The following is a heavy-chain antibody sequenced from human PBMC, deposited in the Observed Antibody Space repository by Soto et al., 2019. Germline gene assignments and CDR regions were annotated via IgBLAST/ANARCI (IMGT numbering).Heavy chain of an antibody. Sequence: SETLSLTCAVYGGSFSAYYWSWIRQPPGKGLEWIGEIYHSGSTKYNPSLKSRVTMSVDKSKNTVYLHMSSLRADDTAVYYCARDGPIQHRPDYWGRGTLVTVSS. CDR1: GGSFSAYY. CDR2: IYHSGST. V-gene: IGHV4-34*01. J-gene: IGHJ4*02. CDR3: ARDGPIQHRPDY. D-gene: IGHD2-21*01.